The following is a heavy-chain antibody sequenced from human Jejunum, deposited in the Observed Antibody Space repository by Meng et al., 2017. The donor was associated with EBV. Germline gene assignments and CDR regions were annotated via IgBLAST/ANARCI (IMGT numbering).Heavy chain of an antibody. D-gene: IGHD1-26*01. J-gene: IGHJ4*02. CDR3: ARDQNGSYFAY. CDR1: GGSVSSGGYY. CDR2: IYNSEST. Sequence: QLPQSGPGLVKLSETLSLTCTVSGGSVSSGGYYWSWIRQPPGKGLEWIGYIYNSESTNYKSSLKSRVTISADTSKNQFSLRLSSVTAADTAVYYCARDQNGSYFAYWGQGTLVTVSS. V-gene: IGHV4-61*08.